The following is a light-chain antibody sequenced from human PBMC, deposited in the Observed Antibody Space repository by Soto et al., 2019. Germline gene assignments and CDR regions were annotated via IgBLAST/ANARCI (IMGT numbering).Light chain of an antibody. CDR3: SSYAGSNNPGV. CDR2: EVS. J-gene: IGLJ2*01. CDR1: SSDVGGYNY. V-gene: IGLV2-8*01. Sequence: QSVLTQPPSASGSPGQSVTISCTGTSSDVGGYNYVSWYQQHPGKAPKLMIYEVSKRPSGVPDRFSGSKSGNTASLTVSGLQAEDEADYYCSSYAGSNNPGVFGGWTKLTVL.